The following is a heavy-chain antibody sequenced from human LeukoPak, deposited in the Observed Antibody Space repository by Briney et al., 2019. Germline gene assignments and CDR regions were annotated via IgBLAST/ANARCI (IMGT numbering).Heavy chain of an antibody. CDR3: ARDRLHDYGGNSGYFDY. CDR2: ISYDGSNK. Sequence: GRSLRLSCAASGFTFSSYAMHWVRQAPGKGLEWVAVISYDGSNKYHADSVKGRFTISRDNSKNTLYLQMNSLRAEDTAVYYCARDRLHDYGGNSGYFDYWGQGTLVTVSS. D-gene: IGHD4-23*01. V-gene: IGHV3-30*01. J-gene: IGHJ4*02. CDR1: GFTFSSYA.